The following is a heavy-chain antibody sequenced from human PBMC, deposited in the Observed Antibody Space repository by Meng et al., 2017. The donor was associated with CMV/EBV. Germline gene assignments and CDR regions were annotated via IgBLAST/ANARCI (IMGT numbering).Heavy chain of an antibody. CDR1: GFTFSSSS. CDR2: IAHDGSAK. V-gene: IGHV3-30*02. D-gene: IGHD2-8*01. CDR3: AKDLYYSFDY. Sequence: GVSWGGVVKSCGSLSLSCAASGFTFSSSSIQWVRQPPGKGLEWVSFIAHDGSAKTYTDSVKGRFTISRDDSENTVYLEMNSLRAEDTAVYYCAKDLYYSFDYWGQGTLVTVSS. J-gene: IGHJ4*02.